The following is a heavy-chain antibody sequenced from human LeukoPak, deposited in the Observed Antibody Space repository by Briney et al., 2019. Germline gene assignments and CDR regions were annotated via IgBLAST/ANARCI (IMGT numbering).Heavy chain of an antibody. CDR1: GGSISSYY. CDR2: IYYSGNT. V-gene: IGHV4-59*01. Sequence: SETLSLTCTVSGGSISSYYWSWIWQPPGKGLEWIGYIYYSGNTNYNPSLKSRVTISVDTSKSQFSLKLSSVTAADTAVYYCARGSYDFWTGPHPFDPWGQGALVTVSS. CDR3: ARGSYDFWTGPHPFDP. D-gene: IGHD3-3*01. J-gene: IGHJ5*02.